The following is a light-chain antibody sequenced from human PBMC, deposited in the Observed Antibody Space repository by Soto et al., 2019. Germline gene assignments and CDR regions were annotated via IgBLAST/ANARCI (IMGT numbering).Light chain of an antibody. J-gene: IGKJ4*01. CDR2: AAS. CDR1: QDISNF. CDR3: QKYSSAPLT. Sequence: DIEMTQSPSSLSASVGGRITITCRASQDISNFLAWYQQKPGEPPQLLIYAASTLQSGVPSRFSASGSGTDFNLTVTNLQPEDFATYYCQKYSSAPLTFGGGTKVDIK. V-gene: IGKV1-27*01.